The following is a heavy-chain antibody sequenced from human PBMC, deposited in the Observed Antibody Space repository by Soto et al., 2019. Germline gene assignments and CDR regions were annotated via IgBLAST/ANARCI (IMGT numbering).Heavy chain of an antibody. CDR2: IRGFSPYT. D-gene: IGHD3-22*01. Sequence: PGGSLRLSCISSGFTFRTYTMNWVRQAPGKGLEWVSGIRGFSPYTFYAESVKGRFTISRDNAENSLYLEMNTLRAEDTAVYYCARAPDGSGSYYYFGNWGQGTLVTVSS. J-gene: IGHJ4*02. V-gene: IGHV3-21*04. CDR3: ARAPDGSGSYYYFGN. CDR1: GFTFRTYT.